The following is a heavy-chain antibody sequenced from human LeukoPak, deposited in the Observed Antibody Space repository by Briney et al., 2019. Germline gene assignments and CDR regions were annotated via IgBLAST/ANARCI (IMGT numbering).Heavy chain of an antibody. CDR3: ARDRMEVVAATYYYYYMDV. D-gene: IGHD2-15*01. Sequence: GGSLRLSCAASGFTVSSNYMSWVRQAPGKVLEWVSLIYSGGSTYYADSVKGRFTISRDNSKNTLYLQMNSLRAEDTAVYYCARDRMEVVAATYYYYYMDVWGKGTTVTVSS. V-gene: IGHV3-66*02. J-gene: IGHJ6*03. CDR2: IYSGGST. CDR1: GFTVSSNY.